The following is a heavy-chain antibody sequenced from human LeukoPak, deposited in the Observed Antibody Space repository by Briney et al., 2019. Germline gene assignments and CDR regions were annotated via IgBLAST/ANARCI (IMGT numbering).Heavy chain of an antibody. V-gene: IGHV4-59*01. CDR1: GGSISSYY. CDR2: TYYSGST. CDR3: ARGLFGVFDY. J-gene: IGHJ4*02. Sequence: SETLSLTCTVSGGSISSYYLSWIRQPPGKGLEWIGYTYYSGSTNYNPSLKSRVTISVDTSKNQFSLKLSSVTAADTAVYYCARGLFGVFDYWGQGTLVTVSS. D-gene: IGHD3-3*01.